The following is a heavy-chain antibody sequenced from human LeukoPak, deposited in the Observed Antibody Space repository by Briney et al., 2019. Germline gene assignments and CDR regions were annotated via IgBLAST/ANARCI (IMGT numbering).Heavy chain of an antibody. D-gene: IGHD6-6*01. Sequence: SETLSLTCSVSGGSISSSHYYWAWIRQPPGKGLEWIGSIYYSGSTYYNPSLKSRVTISVDTSKNQFSLKLSSVTAADTAVYYCARDHGIAARPFRRDYWGQGTLVTVSS. J-gene: IGHJ4*02. CDR3: ARDHGIAARPFRRDY. V-gene: IGHV4-39*07. CDR2: IYYSGST. CDR1: GGSISSSHYY.